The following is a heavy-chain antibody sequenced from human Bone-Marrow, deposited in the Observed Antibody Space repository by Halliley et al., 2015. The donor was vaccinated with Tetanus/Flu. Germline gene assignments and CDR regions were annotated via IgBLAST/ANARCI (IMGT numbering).Heavy chain of an antibody. V-gene: IGHV5-51*01. D-gene: IGHD3-22*01. J-gene: IGHJ3*02. CDR3: AAKAAYFDASGNRGDAFQI. Sequence: QLVQSGAEVKKPGESLKIACKGAGYKFTSYWIGWVRQMPGKGLEWMGIIYPGDSDTRYSPSFQGQVSISVDRSVSTAYLQWSSLKPSDTAIYYCAAKAAYFDASGNRGDAFQIWGPGTMVSVSS. CDR1: GYKFTSYW. CDR2: IYPGDSDT.